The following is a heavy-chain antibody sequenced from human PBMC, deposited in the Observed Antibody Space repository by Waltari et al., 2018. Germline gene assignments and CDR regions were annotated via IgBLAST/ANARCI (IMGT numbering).Heavy chain of an antibody. CDR1: GGSISSSNW. J-gene: IGHJ4*02. CDR3: ARARGCSGGSCYSLDY. Sequence: QVQLQESGPALVKPSGTLSLTCAVPGGSISSSNWWSWVRQPPGKGLEWIGEIYHSGSTNYNPSLKSRVTISVDKSKNQFSLKLSSVTAADTAVYYCARARGCSGGSCYSLDYWGQGTLVTVSS. V-gene: IGHV4-4*02. CDR2: IYHSGST. D-gene: IGHD2-15*01.